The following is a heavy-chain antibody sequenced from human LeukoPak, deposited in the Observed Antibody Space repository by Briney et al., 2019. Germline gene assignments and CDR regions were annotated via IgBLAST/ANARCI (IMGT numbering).Heavy chain of an antibody. V-gene: IGHV3-48*01. CDR1: GFTFSSYE. J-gene: IGHJ4*02. Sequence: GGSLRLSCAASGFTFSSYEMNWVRQAPGKGLEWVSYISSSSSTIYYADSVKGRFTISRDNAKNSLYLQMNSLRAEDTAVYYCARDYGDYVSYFDYWGQGTLVTVSS. CDR3: ARDYGDYVSYFDY. D-gene: IGHD4-17*01. CDR2: ISSSSSTI.